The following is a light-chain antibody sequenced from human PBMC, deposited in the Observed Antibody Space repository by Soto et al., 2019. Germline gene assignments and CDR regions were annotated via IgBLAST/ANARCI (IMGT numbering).Light chain of an antibody. CDR1: QSVSSN. Sequence: EIVMTQSPATLSVSPGERATLSCSASQSVSSNLAWYQQKPGQAPRLLIYGASTGATGIPARFSGSGSGTEFTLTISSLQSEDFAVYYCQQYNNWPPTFGQGTKVEIK. J-gene: IGKJ1*01. CDR3: QQYNNWPPT. CDR2: GAS. V-gene: IGKV3-15*01.